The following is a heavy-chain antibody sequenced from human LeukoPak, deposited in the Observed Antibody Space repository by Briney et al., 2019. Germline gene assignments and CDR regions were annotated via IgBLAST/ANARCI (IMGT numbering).Heavy chain of an antibody. Sequence: GGSLRLSCAASGFTSSSYGMNWVRQAPGKGLEWVSSISSRSSYIYYADSVKGRFTISRDNAKNSLYLQLNSLRAEDTAVYYCARQYYDIWSGYYTADYYFDYWGQGTLVTVSS. CDR3: ARQYYDIWSGYYTADYYFDY. J-gene: IGHJ4*02. CDR1: GFTSSSYG. V-gene: IGHV3-21*01. D-gene: IGHD3-3*01. CDR2: ISSRSSYI.